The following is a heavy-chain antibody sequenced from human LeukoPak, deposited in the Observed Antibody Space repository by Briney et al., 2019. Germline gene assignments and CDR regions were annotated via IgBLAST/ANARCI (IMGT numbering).Heavy chain of an antibody. CDR3: ARGGDSSSWFTSPDY. Sequence: ASVKVSCKSSVYTVTDYYIHWVRQSPGQAVEWMGWIDPNSGGTNYAQKFQGRVTMTRDTSISAAYMELSRLRSDDTAVYYCARGGDSSSWFTSPDYWGQGILVTVSS. J-gene: IGHJ4*02. CDR1: VYTVTDYY. CDR2: IDPNSGGT. D-gene: IGHD3-22*01. V-gene: IGHV1-2*02.